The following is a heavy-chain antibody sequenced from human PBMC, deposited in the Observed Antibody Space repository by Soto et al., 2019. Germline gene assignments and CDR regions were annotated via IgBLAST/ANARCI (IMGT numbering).Heavy chain of an antibody. CDR1: GDSISTSNVA. CDR3: ARSRSYSSGWYNGMDV. J-gene: IGHJ6*02. Sequence: SQTLSLTCAISGDSISTSNVAWNWIRQSPSGGLEWLGRTGYRSKWYNDYAVSVKSRIIINPDTSRNQFSLQLNSVTPEDTAVYYCARSRSYSSGWYNGMDVWGQGTTVTVSS. CDR2: TGYRSKWYN. D-gene: IGHD6-19*01. V-gene: IGHV6-1*01.